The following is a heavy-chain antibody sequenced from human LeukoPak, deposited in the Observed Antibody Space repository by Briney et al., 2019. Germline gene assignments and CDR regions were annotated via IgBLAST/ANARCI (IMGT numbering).Heavy chain of an antibody. J-gene: IGHJ3*02. Sequence: ASVKVSCKASGYTFTSYGIGWVRQAPGQGLEWMGWIRAYNGNTNYAQKLQGRVTMTTDTSTSTAYMELRSLRSDDTAVYYCARRGAYYYDSSGYYYGGLDIWGQGTMVTVSS. CDR3: ARRGAYYYDSSGYYYGGLDI. CDR2: IRAYNGNT. D-gene: IGHD3-22*01. CDR1: GYTFTSYG. V-gene: IGHV1-18*01.